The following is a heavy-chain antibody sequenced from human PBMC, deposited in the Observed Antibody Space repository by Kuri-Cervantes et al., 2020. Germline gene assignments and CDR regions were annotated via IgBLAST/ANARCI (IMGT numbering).Heavy chain of an antibody. V-gene: IGHV3-9*01. J-gene: IGHJ5*02. CDR2: ISWNSGSI. CDR3: ARDGGCSSANCFRNLGFDP. D-gene: IGHD2-2*01. Sequence: SLKISCAASGFTFDDYAMHWVRQAPGKGLEWVSGISWNSGSIGYADSVKGRFTISRDNAKNSLFLQMNSLRAEDSAVYYCARDGGCSSANCFRNLGFDPWGQGTLVTVSS. CDR1: GFTFDDYA.